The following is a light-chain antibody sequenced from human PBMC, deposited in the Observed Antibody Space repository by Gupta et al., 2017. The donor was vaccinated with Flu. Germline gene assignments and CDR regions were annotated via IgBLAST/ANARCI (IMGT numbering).Light chain of an antibody. Sequence: QAAVSHDSSLTVSPGGTVTRTCDLSTGAVTSGHFPSWFQQKPGQAPRTLIYDTNSKHSWTPARFSGSLLGGKAALTLSGAQPEDEAEYYCLLYYGGDRPVIGGGTELTVL. J-gene: IGLJ3*02. V-gene: IGLV7-46*01. CDR3: LLYYGGDRPV. CDR2: DTN. CDR1: TGAVTSGHF.